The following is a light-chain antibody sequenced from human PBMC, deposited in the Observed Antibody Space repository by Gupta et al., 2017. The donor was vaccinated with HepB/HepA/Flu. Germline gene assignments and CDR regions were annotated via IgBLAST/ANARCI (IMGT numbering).Light chain of an antibody. V-gene: IGLV2-14*03. CDR2: DVI. CDR1: SSDVGGYNS. Sequence: QSALTQPASVSGSPGQSITISCPGTSSDVGGYNSVSWYQQYPGKAPKLLIYDVIARPSGISTRFSASKSGNTASLTISGLQTEDEADYFCSSFTRSTSTLVLFGGGTKVTVL. J-gene: IGLJ3*02. CDR3: SSFTRSTSTLVL.